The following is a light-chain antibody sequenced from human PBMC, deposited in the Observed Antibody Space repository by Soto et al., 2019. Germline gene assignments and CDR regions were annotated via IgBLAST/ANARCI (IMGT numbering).Light chain of an antibody. CDR2: DVT. CDR3: TLYTASSTLV. J-gene: IGLJ2*01. CDR1: SSDIGTYNS. V-gene: IGLV2-14*01. Sequence: QSALTQPASVSGAPGQSITISCTGTSSDIGTYNSVSWYQQHAGKVPKLMIYDVTNRPSGVSDRFSGSKSGNTASLTFSGLQAEDEADYYCTLYTASSTLVFGGGTKLTVL.